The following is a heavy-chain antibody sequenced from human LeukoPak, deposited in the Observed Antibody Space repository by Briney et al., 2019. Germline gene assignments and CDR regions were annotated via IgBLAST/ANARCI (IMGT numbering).Heavy chain of an antibody. CDR3: ARAPPRIAAAGTTPPFDY. V-gene: IGHV3-7*01. D-gene: IGHD6-13*01. J-gene: IGHJ4*02. CDR2: IKEDGSEK. Sequence: GGSLRLSCAASGFTFSSYWMTWVRQAPGKGLEWVANIKEDGSEKYYVDSVKGRFTISRDNAKNSLYLQMNSLRAEDTAVYYCARAPPRIAAAGTTPPFDYWGQGTLVTVSS. CDR1: GFTFSSYW.